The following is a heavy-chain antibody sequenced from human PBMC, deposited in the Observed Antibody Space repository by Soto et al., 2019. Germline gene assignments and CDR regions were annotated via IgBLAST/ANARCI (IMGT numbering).Heavy chain of an antibody. CDR1: GYTFTSYA. CDR2: INAGNGNT. V-gene: IGHV1-3*01. D-gene: IGHD6-13*01. CDR3: ARERGAAYFDY. J-gene: IGHJ4*02. Sequence: GASVKVSCKASGYTFTSYAMHWVRQAPGQRLEWMGWINAGNGNTKYLQKFQGRVTITRDTSASTAYMELSSLRSEDTAVYYCARERGAAYFDYWGQGTLVTVSS.